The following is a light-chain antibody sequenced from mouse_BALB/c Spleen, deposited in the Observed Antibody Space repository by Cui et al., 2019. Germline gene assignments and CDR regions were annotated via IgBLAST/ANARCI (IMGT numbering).Light chain of an antibody. V-gene: IGKV4-68*01. J-gene: IGKJ2*01. Sequence: QIVLTQSPALMSASPGEKVTMTCSASSSVSYMYWYQQKPRSSPKPWIYLTSNLASGVPARFSGSGSGTYYSLTISSMEAEDAATYYCQQWSSNPPTFGGGTKLEIK. CDR1: SSVSY. CDR2: LTS. CDR3: QQWSSNPPT.